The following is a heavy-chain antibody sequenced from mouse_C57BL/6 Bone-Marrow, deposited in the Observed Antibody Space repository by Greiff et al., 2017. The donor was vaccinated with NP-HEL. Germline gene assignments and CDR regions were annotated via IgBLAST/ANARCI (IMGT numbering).Heavy chain of an antibody. CDR1: GYTFTNYW. D-gene: IGHD1-1*01. V-gene: IGHV1-63*01. CDR3: ARSLYGSSYDYAMDD. J-gene: IGHJ4*01. CDR2: IYPGGGYT. Sequence: QVQLQQSGAELVRPGTSVKMSCKASGYTFTNYWIGWAKQRPGHGLEWIGDIYPGGGYTNYNEKFKGKATLTADKSSSTAYMQFSSLTSADSAIYYCARSLYGSSYDYAMDDWGQGTSVTVSS.